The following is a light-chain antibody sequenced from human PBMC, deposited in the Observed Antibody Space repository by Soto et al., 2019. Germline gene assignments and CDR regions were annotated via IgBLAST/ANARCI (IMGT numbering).Light chain of an antibody. CDR1: SSDVGGDNY. CDR2: DVS. Sequence: QSVLTQPASVSGSPGQSITISCTGISSDVGGDNYVSWYQQHPGKAPKLIIYDVSYRPSGISNRFSGSKSANTASLTISGLQAEDEADYYCSSYTTTRVLFGGGTQLTVL. J-gene: IGLJ2*01. V-gene: IGLV2-14*01. CDR3: SSYTTTRVL.